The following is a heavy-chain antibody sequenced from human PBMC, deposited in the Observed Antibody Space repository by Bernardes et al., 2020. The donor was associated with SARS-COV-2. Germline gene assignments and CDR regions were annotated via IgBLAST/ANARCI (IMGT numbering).Heavy chain of an antibody. J-gene: IGHJ4*02. CDR3: ARDYNDIDGYYFPALDY. Sequence: SETLSLTCTVSGGSISSGTDYWTWIRQPAGKGLEWIGRIYTSVNTNYSPSLNSRVSISIDTSKNQFSLKLSSVTAADTAVYYCARDYNDIDGYYFPALDYWGPGTRVNVSS. CDR2: IYTSVNT. D-gene: IGHD3-22*01. V-gene: IGHV4-61*02. CDR1: GGSISSGTDY.